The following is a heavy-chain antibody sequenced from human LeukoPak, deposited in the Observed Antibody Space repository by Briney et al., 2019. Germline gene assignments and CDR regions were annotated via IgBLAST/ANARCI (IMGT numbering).Heavy chain of an antibody. CDR2: IYYSGST. J-gene: IGHJ6*03. V-gene: IGHV4-39*07. D-gene: IGHD1-26*01. CDR1: GGSISNSSYY. Sequence: SETLSLTCTVSGGSISNSSYYWGWIRQPPGKGLEWIGSIYYSGSTYYNPSLKSRVTISVDTSKNQFSLKLSSVTAADTAVYYCARAVGATYYYYYMDVWGKGTTVTVSS. CDR3: ARAVGATYYYYYMDV.